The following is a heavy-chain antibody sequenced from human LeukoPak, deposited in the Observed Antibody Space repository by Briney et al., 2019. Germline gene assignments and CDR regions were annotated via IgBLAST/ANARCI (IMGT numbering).Heavy chain of an antibody. V-gene: IGHV4-59*12. D-gene: IGHD3-10*02. CDR3: ARGIFGPLER. J-gene: IGHJ4*02. CDR1: GGSISSYY. Sequence: PSETLSLTCTVSGGSISSYYWSWIRQPPGKGLEWIGYIYYSGSTNYNPSLKSRVTISVDTSKNQFSLKLSSVTAADTAIYYCARGIFGPLERWGQGTLVTVSS. CDR2: IYYSGST.